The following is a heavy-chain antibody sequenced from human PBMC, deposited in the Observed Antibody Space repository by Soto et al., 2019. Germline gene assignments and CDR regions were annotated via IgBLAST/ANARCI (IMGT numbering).Heavy chain of an antibody. J-gene: IGHJ5*02. Sequence: SETRSLTRPVAGACVCSLLWSWIRNSAGKGLEWIGRIYATGTTDYNPSLKSRVMMSVDTSKKQFSLKLRSVTAADTAVYYCVRDGTKTLRDWFDPWGQG. CDR2: IYATGTT. CDR1: GACVCSLL. V-gene: IGHV4-4*07. CDR3: VRDGTKTLRDWFDP. D-gene: IGHD1-1*01.